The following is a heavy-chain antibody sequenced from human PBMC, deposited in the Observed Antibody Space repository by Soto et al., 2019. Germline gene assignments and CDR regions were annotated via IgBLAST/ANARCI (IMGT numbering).Heavy chain of an antibody. CDR2: IWYDGSNK. CDR3: AREVRSSSSFHYYYYMDV. D-gene: IGHD6-6*01. V-gene: IGHV3-33*01. Sequence: GGSLRLSCAASGFTFSSYGMHWVRQAPGKGLEWVAVIWYDGSNKYYADSVKGAFTISRDNSKETLYRQMNSLRAEDTAVYYCAREVRSSSSFHYYYYMDVWGKGTTVTVSS. J-gene: IGHJ6*03. CDR1: GFTFSSYG.